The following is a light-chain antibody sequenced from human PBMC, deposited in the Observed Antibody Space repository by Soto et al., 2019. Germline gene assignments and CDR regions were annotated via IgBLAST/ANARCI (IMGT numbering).Light chain of an antibody. J-gene: IGKJ5*01. CDR2: AAS. V-gene: IGKV1-9*01. CDR3: QQRNSYPIT. Sequence: DIQLTQSPSFLSASVGDRVTITCRASQGLSSDLAWYQQKPGKAPKLLIYAASTLQSGVPSRFSGSGYGTEFTLTISSLQPEDFATYYCQQRNSYPITFGQGTRMEIK. CDR1: QGLSSD.